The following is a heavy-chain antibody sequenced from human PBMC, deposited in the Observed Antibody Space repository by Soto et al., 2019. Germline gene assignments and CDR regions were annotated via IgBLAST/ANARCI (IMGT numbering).Heavy chain of an antibody. J-gene: IGHJ4*02. CDR1: GFTFSSYA. Sequence: EVQLLESGGGLVQPGGSLRLSCAASGFTFSSYAMSWVRQAPGKGLEWVSAISGSGGSTYYADSVKGRFTISRDNSKNTLDLQMNSLRAEDTAVYYCAKAYYDILTGYSPPGYWGQGTLVTVSS. CDR2: ISGSGGST. V-gene: IGHV3-23*01. CDR3: AKAYYDILTGYSPPGY. D-gene: IGHD3-9*01.